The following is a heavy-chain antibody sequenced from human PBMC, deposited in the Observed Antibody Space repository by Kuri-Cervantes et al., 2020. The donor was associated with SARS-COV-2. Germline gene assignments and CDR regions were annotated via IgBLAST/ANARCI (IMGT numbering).Heavy chain of an antibody. CDR1: GGSINNREHY. CDR2: IHYSGYT. J-gene: IGHJ3*02. V-gene: IGHV4-30-4*08. Sequence: SATLSPPCAVSGGSINNREHYWHWIRQPPGEGLEWIAYIHYSGYTNYNPSLKSRVTISLDASKNQFSLKLTSVTAADTAVFYCARYSNYVLGGAFDIWGQGTMVTVSS. CDR3: ARYSNYVLGGAFDI. D-gene: IGHD4-11*01.